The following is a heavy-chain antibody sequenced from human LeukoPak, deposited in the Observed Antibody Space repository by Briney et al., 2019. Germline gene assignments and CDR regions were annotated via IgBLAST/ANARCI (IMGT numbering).Heavy chain of an antibody. CDR3: ARARKVQFLCFGELFDY. Sequence: GASVKVSCKASGYTFTSYYMHWVRQAPGQGLEWMGIINPSGGSTSCAQKFQGRVTMTRDTSISAAYMELSRLRSDDTAVYYCARARKVQFLCFGELFDYWGQGTLVTVSS. CDR1: GYTFTSYY. CDR2: INPSGGST. D-gene: IGHD3-10*01. J-gene: IGHJ4*02. V-gene: IGHV1-46*01.